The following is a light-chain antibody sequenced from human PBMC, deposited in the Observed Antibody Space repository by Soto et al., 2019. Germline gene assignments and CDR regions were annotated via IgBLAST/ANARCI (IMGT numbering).Light chain of an antibody. CDR1: ETINQN. Sequence: ETVMTQSPATLSVSPGEGATLSCRATETINQNLAWYQQKPGQAPRLLIHGAAYRATGIPDRFSGIGSGTEFTLAISRLQSEDFAVYYCQQYNTWPLTFGGGTKVEIK. CDR2: GAA. J-gene: IGKJ4*01. V-gene: IGKV3-15*01. CDR3: QQYNTWPLT.